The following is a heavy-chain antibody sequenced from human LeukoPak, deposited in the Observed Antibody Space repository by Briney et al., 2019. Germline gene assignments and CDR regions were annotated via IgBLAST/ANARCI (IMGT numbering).Heavy chain of an antibody. CDR3: AKDGVVGYSYPYYFDY. CDR1: GFTFSSYA. Sequence: TGGSLRLSCAASGFTFSSYAMSWVRQAPGKGLEWVSAISGSGGSTYYADSVKGRFTSSRDNSKNTLYLQMNRLRAEDTAVYYCAKDGVVGYSYPYYFDYWGQGTLVTVSS. V-gene: IGHV3-23*01. J-gene: IGHJ4*02. CDR2: ISGSGGST. D-gene: IGHD5-18*01.